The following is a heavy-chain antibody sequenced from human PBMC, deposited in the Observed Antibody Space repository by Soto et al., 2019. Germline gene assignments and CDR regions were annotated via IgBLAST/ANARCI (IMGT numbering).Heavy chain of an antibody. Sequence: PSETLSLTCTVSCGSIISYYWSWIRQPAGKGLEWIGRIYTSGSTNYNPSLKSRVTMSVDTSKNQFSLKLSSVTAADTAVYYCARDRSTTYYYYYGMDVWGQGTTVTVSS. J-gene: IGHJ6*02. V-gene: IGHV4-4*07. CDR2: IYTSGST. CDR3: ARDRSTTYYYYYGMDV. CDR1: CGSIISYY.